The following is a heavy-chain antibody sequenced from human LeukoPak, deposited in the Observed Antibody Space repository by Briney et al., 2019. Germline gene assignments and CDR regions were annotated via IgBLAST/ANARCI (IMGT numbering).Heavy chain of an antibody. CDR1: GGTFSSYA. Sequence: SVKVSCKASGGTFSSYAISWVRQAPGQGLEWMGGIIPIFGTANYAQKFQGRVTITADKSTSTAYMELSSLRSEDTAVYYCARVRIGYSSSWSPPEFFDYWGQGTLVTVSS. V-gene: IGHV1-69*06. J-gene: IGHJ4*02. CDR2: IIPIFGTA. D-gene: IGHD6-13*01. CDR3: ARVRIGYSSSWSPPEFFDY.